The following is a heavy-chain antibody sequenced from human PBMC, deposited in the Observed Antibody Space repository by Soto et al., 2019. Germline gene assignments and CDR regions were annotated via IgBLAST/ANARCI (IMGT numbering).Heavy chain of an antibody. Sequence: QLQLQESGPGLVKPSETLSLTCTVSGGSISSSSYYWGWIRQPPGKGLEWIGSIDYSGSTYYNPSLKSRVTISVDTSKNQFSLKLSSVTAADTAVYYCARQVDSSGYYYFDYWGQGTLVTVSS. CDR3: ARQVDSSGYYYFDY. D-gene: IGHD3-22*01. J-gene: IGHJ4*02. CDR1: GGSISSSSYY. V-gene: IGHV4-39*01. CDR2: IDYSGST.